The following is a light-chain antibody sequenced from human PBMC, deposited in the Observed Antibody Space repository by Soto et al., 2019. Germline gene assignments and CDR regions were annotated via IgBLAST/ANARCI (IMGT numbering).Light chain of an antibody. CDR2: GAS. J-gene: IGKJ2*01. CDR1: QSVTSN. Sequence: EVVMTQSPATLSVSPGERATLSCRASQSVTSNLAWYQQKPGRAPRLLIYGASTRATGIPAGFSGSGSGTEFTLTIDSLQSEDFAVYYCQQYNNWPYTFGQGTKLEIK. CDR3: QQYNNWPYT. V-gene: IGKV3-15*01.